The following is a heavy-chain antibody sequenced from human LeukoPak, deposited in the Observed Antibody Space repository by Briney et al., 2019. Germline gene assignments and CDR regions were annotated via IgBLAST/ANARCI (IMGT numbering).Heavy chain of an antibody. D-gene: IGHD4-17*01. CDR1: GGSISSYY. CDR3: ARVSGDLTYYYYGMDV. J-gene: IGHJ6*02. CDR2: IYYSGST. V-gene: IGHV4-59*01. Sequence: SETLSLTCTVSGGSISSYYWSWIRQPPGKGLEWSGYIYYSGSTNYNPSLKSRVTISVDTSKNQFSLKLSSVTAADTAVYYCARVSGDLTYYYYGMDVWGQGTTVTVSS.